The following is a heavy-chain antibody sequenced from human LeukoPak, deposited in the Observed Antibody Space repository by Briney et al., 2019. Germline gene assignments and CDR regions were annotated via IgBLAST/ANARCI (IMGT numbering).Heavy chain of an antibody. CDR1: GGSISSYY. V-gene: IGHV4-59*01. D-gene: IGHD6-13*01. CDR3: ARGASSSWLDY. CDR2: IYYSGST. Sequence: SETVSLTCTVSGGSISSYYWSWIRQPPGKGLEWIGYIYYSGSTNYNPSLKSRVTISVDTSKNQFSLKLSSVTAADTAVYYCARGASSSWLDYWGQGTLVTVSS. J-gene: IGHJ4*02.